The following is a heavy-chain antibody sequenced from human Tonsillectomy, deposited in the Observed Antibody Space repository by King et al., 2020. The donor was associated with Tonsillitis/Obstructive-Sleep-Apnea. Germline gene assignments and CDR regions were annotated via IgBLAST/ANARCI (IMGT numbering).Heavy chain of an antibody. D-gene: IGHD2-15*01. CDR1: GGTFSSYA. CDR3: ARDAALADKHYYYYMDV. Sequence: QLVQSGAEVKKHGSSVKVSCKASGGTFSSYAISWVRQAPGQGLEWRGGIIPSFGTANYAQKFQGRVTITADESTSTAYMERSSLRSEDTAVYYCARDAALADKHYYYYMDVWGKGTTVTVSS. J-gene: IGHJ6*03. V-gene: IGHV1-69*12. CDR2: IIPSFGTA.